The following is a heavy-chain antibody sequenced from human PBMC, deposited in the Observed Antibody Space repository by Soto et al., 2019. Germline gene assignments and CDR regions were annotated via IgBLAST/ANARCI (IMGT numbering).Heavy chain of an antibody. J-gene: IGHJ5*02. V-gene: IGHV3-74*01. Sequence: PGGSLRLSCAASGFTFSSYWMHWVRQAPGKGLVWVSRINSDGSSTSYADSVKGRFTISRDNAKNTLYLQMNSLRAEDTAVYYCASSSYFDSPWFDPRGQGALVTVS. CDR1: GFTFSSYW. D-gene: IGHD3-9*01. CDR3: ASSSYFDSPWFDP. CDR2: INSDGSST.